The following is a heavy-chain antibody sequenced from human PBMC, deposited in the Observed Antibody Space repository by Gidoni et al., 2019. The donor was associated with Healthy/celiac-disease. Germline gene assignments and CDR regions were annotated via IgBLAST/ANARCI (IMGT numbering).Heavy chain of an antibody. CDR1: GFTFSRSA. D-gene: IGHD6-25*01. Sequence: EVQLLESGGGLVQPGGSLRISCAASGFTFSRSAMSWVRQAPGKGLEWVSAISGSGGSTYYADSVKGRFTISRDNSKNTLYLQMNSLRAEDTAVYYCAKDRPTAGGAFDIWGQGTMVTVSS. CDR3: AKDRPTAGGAFDI. J-gene: IGHJ3*02. V-gene: IGHV3-23*01. CDR2: ISGSGGST.